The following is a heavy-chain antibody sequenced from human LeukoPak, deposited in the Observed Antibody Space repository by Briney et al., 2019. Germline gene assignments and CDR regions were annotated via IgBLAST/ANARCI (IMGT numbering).Heavy chain of an antibody. V-gene: IGHV3-30*18. Sequence: GGSLRLSCAASGFTFSSCGMHWVRQAPGKGLEWVAVISYDGSNKYYADPVKGRFTISGDNSKNTLYLQMNSLRAEDTAVYYCAKDREWLQLQAGYFDYWGQGTLVTVSS. CDR2: ISYDGSNK. CDR1: GFTFSSCG. J-gene: IGHJ4*02. D-gene: IGHD5-12*01. CDR3: AKDREWLQLQAGYFDY.